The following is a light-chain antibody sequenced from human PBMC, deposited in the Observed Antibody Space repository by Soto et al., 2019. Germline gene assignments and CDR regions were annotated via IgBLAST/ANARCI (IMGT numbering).Light chain of an antibody. CDR2: KTS. CDR3: HQYNKNPWT. Sequence: DIQMTQYPSTLSASVGVRATITSWASPSIISWLVWDQQKPGNAPKILIYKTSSLEIGVPSRFSVSVSGTEFNLTISSLHPDVFANYYCHQYNKNPWTFGHWTRVEIK. V-gene: IGKV1-5*03. J-gene: IGKJ1*01. CDR1: PSIISW.